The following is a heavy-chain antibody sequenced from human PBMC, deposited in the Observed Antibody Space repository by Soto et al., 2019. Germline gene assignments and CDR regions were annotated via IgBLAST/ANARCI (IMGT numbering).Heavy chain of an antibody. CDR1: GFTVSSNY. Sequence: GGSLRLSCAASGFTVSSNYMSWVRQAPGKGLEWVSVIYSGGSTYYADSVKGRFTITRDNAKNSLYLQMNSLRDEDTAVYYCATHDGPAAAGLVLDFWGQGALVTVSS. D-gene: IGHD6-25*01. V-gene: IGHV3-66*01. J-gene: IGHJ4*02. CDR2: IYSGGST. CDR3: ATHDGPAAAGLVLDF.